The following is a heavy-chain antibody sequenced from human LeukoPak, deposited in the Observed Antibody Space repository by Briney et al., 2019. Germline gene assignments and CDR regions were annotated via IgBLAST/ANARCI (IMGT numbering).Heavy chain of an antibody. J-gene: IGHJ4*02. CDR2: ISYDGSNK. CDR3: AKDFFGGSYNFGY. V-gene: IGHV3-30*18. Sequence: GGSLRLSCAASGFTFSSYGMHWVRQAPGKGLEWVAVISYDGSNKYYADSVKGRFTISRDNSKNTLYLQMNSLRAEDTAVYYCAKDFFGGSYNFGYWGQGTLVTVSS. CDR1: GFTFSSYG. D-gene: IGHD1-26*01.